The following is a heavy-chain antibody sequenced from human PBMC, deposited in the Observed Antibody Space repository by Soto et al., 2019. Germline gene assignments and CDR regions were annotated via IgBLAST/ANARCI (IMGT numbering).Heavy chain of an antibody. D-gene: IGHD3-22*01. CDR2: IIPILGIA. CDR3: ASQPFDYYDSLGWFDP. J-gene: IGHJ5*02. V-gene: IGHV1-69*02. Sequence: QVQLVQSGAEVKKPGSSVKVSCKASGGTFSSYTISWVRQAPGQGLEWMGRIIPILGIANYAQKFQGRVTITADKXTXXAYMELSSLRSEDTAGYYCASQPFDYYDSLGWFDPWGQGTLVTVSS. CDR1: GGTFSSYT.